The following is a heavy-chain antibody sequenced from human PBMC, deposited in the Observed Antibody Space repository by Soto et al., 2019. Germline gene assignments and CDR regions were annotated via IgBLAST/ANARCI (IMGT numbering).Heavy chain of an antibody. CDR2: IYYSGST. J-gene: IGHJ3*01. CDR3: ARDSSGLDAFDL. D-gene: IGHD3-22*01. V-gene: IGHV4-30-4*01. CDR1: GGSISSGDYY. Sequence: QVQLQETGPGLVKPSQTLSLTCTVSGGSISSGDYYWSWIRQPPGKCLEWIGYIYYSGSTYYNPSLKRRVTISVDTSKNQFSLTLSSVTGADTAVYYCARDSSGLDAFDLWGQGTMVTVSS.